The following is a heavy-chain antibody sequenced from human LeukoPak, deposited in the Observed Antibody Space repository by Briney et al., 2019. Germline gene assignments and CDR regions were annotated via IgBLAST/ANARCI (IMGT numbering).Heavy chain of an antibody. J-gene: IGHJ4*02. CDR2: IYHSGST. CDR3: ARASYSYDINGWVPFDY. CDR1: GYSISSGYY. Sequence: SETLSLTCTVSGYSISSGYYWGWIRQPPGKGLEWIGSIYHSGSTYYNPSLKSRVTISVDTSRNQFSLKVNSVTAADTAVYYCARASYSYDINGWVPFDYWGQGTLVTVSS. V-gene: IGHV4-38-2*02. D-gene: IGHD3-22*01.